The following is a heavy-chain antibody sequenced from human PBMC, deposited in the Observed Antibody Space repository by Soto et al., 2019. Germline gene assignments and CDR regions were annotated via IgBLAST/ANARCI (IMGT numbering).Heavy chain of an antibody. D-gene: IGHD2-8*01. V-gene: IGHV4-34*01. J-gene: IGHJ4*02. CDR1: GGSFSGYY. Sequence: QVQLQQWGAGLLKPSETLSLTCAVYGGSFSGYYWSWIRQPPGKGLEWIGEINHSGSTNYNPSLKSRVTISVDTSKNQFSLKLSSVTAADTAVYYCARGPNYCTNGVCYVPFDYWGQGTLVTVSS. CDR2: INHSGST. CDR3: ARGPNYCTNGVCYVPFDY.